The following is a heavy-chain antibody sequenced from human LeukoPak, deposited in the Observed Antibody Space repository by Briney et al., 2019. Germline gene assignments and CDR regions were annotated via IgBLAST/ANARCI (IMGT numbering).Heavy chain of an antibody. D-gene: IGHD2-15*01. CDR2: ISTSGST. CDR1: GGSVTSGSYY. CDR3: ARGAALAIDY. J-gene: IGHJ4*02. Sequence: SETLSLTCSVSGGSVTSGSYYWSWMRQPAGKGREWIGRISTSGSTNYNPSLKSRVTMSLDTSKNQFSLKLNSLTAADTAVYYCARGAALAIDYWGQGALVTVSS. V-gene: IGHV4-61*02.